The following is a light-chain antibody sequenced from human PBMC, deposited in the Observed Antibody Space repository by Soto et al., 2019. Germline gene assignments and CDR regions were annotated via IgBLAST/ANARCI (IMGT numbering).Light chain of an antibody. CDR3: SSYTNTTTYV. J-gene: IGLJ1*01. Sequence: QSALTQPPSVSGSPGQSVTISCTGTSSDVGSYNRVSWYQQPPGTAPKLMIYEVSNRPSGVPDRFSGSKSGNTASLTISGLQAEDEAYSSGSSYTNTTTYVFGTGTKVTVL. CDR2: EVS. V-gene: IGLV2-18*02. CDR1: SSDVGSYNR.